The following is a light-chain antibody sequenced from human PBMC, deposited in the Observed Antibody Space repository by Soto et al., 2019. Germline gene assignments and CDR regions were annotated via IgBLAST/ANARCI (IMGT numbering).Light chain of an antibody. CDR3: QQCVSSPYT. Sequence: EIVLTQSPGTLSLSPGERATLSCRASQSVSSSYLAWYQQKPGQAPRLLIYGASSRATGIPDRFSGSGSGTDFTLTISRLEPEDFAVYYCQQCVSSPYTFGQGTKLEIK. V-gene: IGKV3-20*01. J-gene: IGKJ2*01. CDR2: GAS. CDR1: QSVSSSY.